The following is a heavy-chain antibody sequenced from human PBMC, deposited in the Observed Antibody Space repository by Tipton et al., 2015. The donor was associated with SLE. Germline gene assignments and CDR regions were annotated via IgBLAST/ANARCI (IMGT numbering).Heavy chain of an antibody. Sequence: TLSLTCTVSGGSISSHYWSWIRQPPGKGLEWIGYIYYSGSTYYNPSLKSRVSISVDTSKNQFSLKLSSVTAADTAVYYCARDQSFGSYYGNWFDPWGQGTRVTVSS. V-gene: IGHV4-59*11. D-gene: IGHD1-26*01. CDR1: GGSISSHY. CDR2: IYYSGST. J-gene: IGHJ5*02. CDR3: ARDQSFGSYYGNWFDP.